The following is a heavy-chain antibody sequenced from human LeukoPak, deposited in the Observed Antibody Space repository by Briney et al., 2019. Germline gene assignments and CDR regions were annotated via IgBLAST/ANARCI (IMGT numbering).Heavy chain of an antibody. CDR2: INAGNGNT. Sequence: ASVKVSCKASGYTFTSYAIHWVRQAPGQSLEWMGWINAGNGNTKYSQKFQGRVSLSRDTSASTAYMELSSLRSEDTAVYFCARVRTLITFGGIMVPFDYWGQGTLATVSS. V-gene: IGHV1-3*01. CDR1: GYTFTSYA. CDR3: ARVRTLITFGGIMVPFDY. D-gene: IGHD3-16*01. J-gene: IGHJ4*02.